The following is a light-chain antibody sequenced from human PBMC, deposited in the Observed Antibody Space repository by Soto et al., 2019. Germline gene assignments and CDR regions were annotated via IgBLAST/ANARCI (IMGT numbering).Light chain of an antibody. J-gene: IGKJ1*01. Sequence: DIHMTQSPSTVSASVGDRVTITCRASQPVDPWLAWHQQKPGKAPRVLIYKTSDLENGVPSRFSGSRSGADYTLAISGVQPDDFASYYCQQYYSRETFGQGTRVEF. CDR2: KTS. CDR3: QQYYSRET. V-gene: IGKV1-5*03. CDR1: QPVDPW.